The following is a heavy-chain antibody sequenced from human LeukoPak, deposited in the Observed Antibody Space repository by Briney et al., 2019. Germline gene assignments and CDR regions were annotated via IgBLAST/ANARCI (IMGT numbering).Heavy chain of an antibody. D-gene: IGHD4-23*01. V-gene: IGHV3-23*01. J-gene: IGHJ4*02. CDR3: AKVQVVTPGWDY. Sequence: RSGGSLRLSCAASGFTFSSYAMSWVRQAPGKGLEWVSAISGSGGSTYYADSVKGRFTISRDNSKNTLYLQMNSLRAEGTAVYYCAKVQVVTPGWDYWGQGTLVTVSS. CDR2: ISGSGGST. CDR1: GFTFSSYA.